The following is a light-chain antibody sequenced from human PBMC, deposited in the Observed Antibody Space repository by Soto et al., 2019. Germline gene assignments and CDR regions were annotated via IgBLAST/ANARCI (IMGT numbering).Light chain of an antibody. J-gene: IGKJ3*01. CDR2: GAS. Sequence: EMVLTQSPGTLSLSPGERVTLSCRASQSVSSSYLAWYQQKPGQAPRLLIYGASSRATGIPDRFSVSASGTDFTLTISRLEPDDFAVYYCQHYGTSALFGPGTKVDIK. CDR1: QSVSSSY. V-gene: IGKV3-20*01. CDR3: QHYGTSAL.